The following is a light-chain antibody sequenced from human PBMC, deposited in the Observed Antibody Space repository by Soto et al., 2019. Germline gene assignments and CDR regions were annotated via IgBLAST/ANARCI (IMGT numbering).Light chain of an antibody. CDR1: SSNIGSHV. J-gene: IGLJ3*02. Sequence: QSVLTQPPSASGTPGQRVTISCSGSSSNIGSHVVYWYQQLAGTAPKLLMYNNNQRPSGVPDRFSGSKSGTSASLAITGLQAEDEADYYCQSYDSSLSGWVFGGGTKLTVL. CDR3: QSYDSSLSGWV. CDR2: NNN. V-gene: IGLV1-44*01.